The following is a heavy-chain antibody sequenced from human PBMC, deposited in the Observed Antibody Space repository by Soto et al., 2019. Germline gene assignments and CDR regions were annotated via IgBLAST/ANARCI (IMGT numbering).Heavy chain of an antibody. Sequence: QVQLQESGPGLVKPSETLSLTCTVSGGSTTSNYWSWIRQPPGKGLEWIGYIYYSGIANYNPSLKSRVTISVDTSKNQCSLKVNSVTAADTAVYYCARGLTYLDAFDIWGQGAMVTVSS. CDR2: IYYSGIA. J-gene: IGHJ3*02. V-gene: IGHV4-59*01. CDR3: ARGLTYLDAFDI. D-gene: IGHD2-2*01. CDR1: GGSTTSNY.